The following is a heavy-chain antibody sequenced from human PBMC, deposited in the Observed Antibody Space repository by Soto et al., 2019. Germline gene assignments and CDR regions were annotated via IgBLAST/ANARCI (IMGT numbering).Heavy chain of an antibody. D-gene: IGHD3-3*01. Sequence: EVQLVESGGDLVQPGRSLRLSCTASGFTLGDYAMSWFRQAPGKGLEWVGFTRSKAYGGTTEYAASVKGRFTISRDDSKSIAYLQMNSLKTEDTAVYYCTRDASLLRVSTTEYFQHWGQGTLVTVSS. V-gene: IGHV3-49*03. CDR1: GFTLGDYA. CDR2: TRSKAYGGTT. J-gene: IGHJ1*01. CDR3: TRDASLLRVSTTEYFQH.